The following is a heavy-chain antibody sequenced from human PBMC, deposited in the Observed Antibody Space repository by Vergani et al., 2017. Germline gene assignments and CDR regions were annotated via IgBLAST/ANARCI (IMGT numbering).Heavy chain of an antibody. CDR1: GGSFTSYH. J-gene: IGHJ6*03. D-gene: IGHD4-11*01. V-gene: IGHV4-34*01. Sequence: QVQLQQWGGGLLKPSETLSLTCVLNGGSFTSYHWTWIRQSPGEGLEWVVDIDHTGRSDYNLSLKSRLTMSVDKSRNQFSLTLNSVTATDTAIYFCARVNTETNGHLYYYYYMDVWGQGTAVTVS. CDR2: IDHTGRS. CDR3: ARVNTETNGHLYYYYYMDV.